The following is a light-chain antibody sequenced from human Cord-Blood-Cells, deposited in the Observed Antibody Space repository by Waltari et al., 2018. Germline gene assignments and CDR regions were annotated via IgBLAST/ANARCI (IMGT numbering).Light chain of an antibody. CDR3: SSYAGSNNLV. CDR1: SSDVGGYNY. CDR2: EFS. J-gene: IGLJ3*02. Sequence: QSALTQPASVSGSPGQSITISCTGTSSDVGGYNYVSWYQQHPGKAPKRMIYEFSKRPTRTPDRFSGSKSGDTASLTVSGLQAADEADYYCSSYAGSNNLVFGGGTKLTVL. V-gene: IGLV2-8*01.